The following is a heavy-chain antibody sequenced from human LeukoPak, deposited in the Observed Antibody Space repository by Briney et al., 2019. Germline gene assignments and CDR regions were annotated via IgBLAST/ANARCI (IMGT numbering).Heavy chain of an antibody. CDR2: ISSSSSYI. D-gene: IGHD3-3*01. CDR3: ASDARTIFGVVIT. CDR1: GFTFSSYS. V-gene: IGHV3-21*01. J-gene: IGHJ5*02. Sequence: PGGSLRLSCAASGFTFSSYSMNWVRQAPGKGLEWVSSISSSSSYIYYADSVKGRFTISRDKAKNSLYLQMNSLRAEDTAVYYCASDARTIFGVVITWGQGTLVTVSS.